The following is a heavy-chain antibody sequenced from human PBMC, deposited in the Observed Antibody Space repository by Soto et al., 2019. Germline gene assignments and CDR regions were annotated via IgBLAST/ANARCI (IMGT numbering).Heavy chain of an antibody. CDR1: GGSISSSNW. Sequence: SEKLRLTCAVSGGSISSSNWWSWVRQPPGKGLEWIGEIYHSGSTNYNPSLKSRVTISVDKSKNQFSLKLSSVTAADTAVYYCARGGRYYDFWSGYYSGGSDYYYGMDVWGQGTTVTVS. V-gene: IGHV4-4*02. CDR3: ARGGRYYDFWSGYYSGGSDYYYGMDV. J-gene: IGHJ6*02. D-gene: IGHD3-3*01. CDR2: IYHSGST.